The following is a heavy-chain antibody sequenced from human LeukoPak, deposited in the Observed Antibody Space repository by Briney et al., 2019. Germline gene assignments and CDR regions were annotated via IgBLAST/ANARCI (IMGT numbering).Heavy chain of an antibody. Sequence: SETLSLTCTVSGDSIRNYYWNWIRQTPGKGLEWIGYIGYSGVTLYNPSFESRVTISRAPSKTQSPLKLSSVTAADTAVYYCARRKDSSRCNGRDNWFDPWGQGTLFTASS. D-gene: IGHD3-22*01. V-gene: IGHV4-59*08. CDR3: ARRKDSSRCNGRDNWFDP. CDR1: GDSIRNYY. J-gene: IGHJ5*02. CDR2: IGYSGVT.